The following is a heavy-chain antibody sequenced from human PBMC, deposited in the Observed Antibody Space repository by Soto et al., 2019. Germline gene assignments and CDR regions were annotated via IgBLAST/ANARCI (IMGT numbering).Heavy chain of an antibody. CDR2: ISAYNGNT. V-gene: IGHV1-18*01. J-gene: IGHJ2*01. D-gene: IGHD3-3*01. CDR3: ARDQGLGYDFWSGYRWYFDI. CDR1: GYTFTSYG. Sequence: GASVKVSCKASGYTFTSYGISWVRQAPGQGLEWVGWISAYNGNTNYAQKLQGRVTMTTDTSTRTAYMELRSLRSDDTAVYCCARDQGLGYDFWSGYRWYFDIWG.